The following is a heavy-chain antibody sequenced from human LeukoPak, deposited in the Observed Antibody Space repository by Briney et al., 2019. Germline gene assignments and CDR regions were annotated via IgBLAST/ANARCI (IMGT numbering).Heavy chain of an antibody. D-gene: IGHD6-13*01. CDR3: ARGPGYSSSWYSYSYYYYGMDV. Sequence: SETLSLTCAVYGGYFSGYYWSWIRQPPGKGLEWIGEINDSGSTNYNPSLKSRVTISVDTSKNQFSLKLSSVTAADTAVYYCARGPGYSSSWYSYSYYYYGMDVWGQGTTVTVSS. CDR2: INDSGST. J-gene: IGHJ6*02. CDR1: GGYFSGYY. V-gene: IGHV4-34*01.